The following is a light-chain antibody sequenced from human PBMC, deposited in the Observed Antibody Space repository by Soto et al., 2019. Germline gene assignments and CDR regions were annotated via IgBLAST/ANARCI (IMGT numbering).Light chain of an antibody. CDR1: QSGSNNY. CDR2: GAS. CDR3: QQYGSSGT. Sequence: EIVLTQSPGTLSLSPGERATLSCRASQSGSNNYLAWYQQKPGQAPRLLIYGASNRATGIPDRISGSGSGTDFTLTISRLEPEDFAVYYCQQYGSSGTFGQGTKVDIK. J-gene: IGKJ1*01. V-gene: IGKV3-20*01.